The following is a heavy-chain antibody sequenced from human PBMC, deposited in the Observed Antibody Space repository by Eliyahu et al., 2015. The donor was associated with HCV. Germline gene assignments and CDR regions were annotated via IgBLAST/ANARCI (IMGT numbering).Heavy chain of an antibody. D-gene: IGHD2/OR15-2a*01. V-gene: IGHV3-13*01. J-gene: IGHJ3*02. CDR2: IGTAGDT. CDR1: GFTFSSYD. Sequence: EVQLVESGGGLVQPGGSLRLSCAASGFTFSSYDMHWVRQATGKGLEWVSAIGTAGDTYYPGSVKGRFTISRENAKNSLYLQMNSLRAGDTAVYYCARYSTNLYAFDIWGQGTMVTVSS. CDR3: ARYSTNLYAFDI.